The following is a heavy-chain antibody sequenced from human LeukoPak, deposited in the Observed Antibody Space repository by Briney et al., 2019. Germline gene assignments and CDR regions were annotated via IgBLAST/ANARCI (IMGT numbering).Heavy chain of an antibody. Sequence: PSETLSLTCTVSGGSISSYYWSWIRQPAGKGLEWIGRIYTSGSTNYNPSLKSRVTMSVDTSKNKFSLKLSSVTAADTAVYYCAREAVMTTVKGGWFDPWGQGTLVTVSS. D-gene: IGHD4-17*01. J-gene: IGHJ5*02. V-gene: IGHV4-4*07. CDR3: AREAVMTTVKGGWFDP. CDR1: GGSISSYY. CDR2: IYTSGST.